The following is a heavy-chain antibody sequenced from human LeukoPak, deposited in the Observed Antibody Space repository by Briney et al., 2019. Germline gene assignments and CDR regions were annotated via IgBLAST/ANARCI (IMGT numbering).Heavy chain of an antibody. Sequence: SQTLSLTCTVSGGSISSGSYYWSWIRQPAGKGLEWIGRIYTSGSTNYNPSLKSRVTISVDTSKNQFSLKLSSVTAADTAVYYCARDRGYNFWSGLFDYWGQGTLVTVSS. CDR1: GGSISSGSYY. CDR2: IYTSGST. D-gene: IGHD3-3*01. J-gene: IGHJ4*02. V-gene: IGHV4-61*02. CDR3: ARDRGYNFWSGLFDY.